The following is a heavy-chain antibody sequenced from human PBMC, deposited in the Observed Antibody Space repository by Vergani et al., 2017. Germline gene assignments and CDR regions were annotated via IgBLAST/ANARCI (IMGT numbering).Heavy chain of an antibody. Sequence: QVQLVESGGGVVQPGRSLRLSCAASGFTFSSYGMHWVRQAPGKGLEWVAIIWYDGSKKYYADSVKGRFTISRDNSKNTLYLQMNSLRAEDTAVYYCSSLSIAAAGVDYWGQGTLVTVSS. CDR3: SSLSIAAAGVDY. J-gene: IGHJ4*02. CDR1: GFTFSSYG. V-gene: IGHV3-33*08. D-gene: IGHD6-13*01. CDR2: IWYDGSKK.